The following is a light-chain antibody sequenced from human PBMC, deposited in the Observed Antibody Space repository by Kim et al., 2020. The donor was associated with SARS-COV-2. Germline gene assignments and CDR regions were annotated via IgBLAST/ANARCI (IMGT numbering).Light chain of an antibody. V-gene: IGKV1-16*02. CDR2: AAS. CDR1: RGISNS. J-gene: IGKJ2*01. CDR3: QQYNTYPYT. Sequence: SAHLGNRGTITWRASRGISNSLAWFQQKSGKAPKSLIYAASSLQNAVPSKFSGSGSGTDFTLTITNLQPEDFATYYCQQYNTYPYTFGQGTKLEI.